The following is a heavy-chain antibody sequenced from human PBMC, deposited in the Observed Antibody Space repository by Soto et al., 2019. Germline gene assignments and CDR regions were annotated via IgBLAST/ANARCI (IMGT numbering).Heavy chain of an antibody. CDR3: AKRGQYSSSSNGY. J-gene: IGHJ4*02. CDR2: ISGSGGST. CDR1: GFTFSSYA. D-gene: IGHD6-6*01. Sequence: GGSLRLSCAASGFTFSSYAMSWVRQAPGKGPEWVSGISGSGGSTYYADSVKGRFTISRDNSKNTLYLQMNSLKVEDTAVYYCAKRGQYSSSSNGYWGQGTLVTVSS. V-gene: IGHV3-23*01.